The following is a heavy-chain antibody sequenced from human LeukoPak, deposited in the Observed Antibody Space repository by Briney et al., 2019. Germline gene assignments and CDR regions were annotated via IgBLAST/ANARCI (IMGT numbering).Heavy chain of an antibody. V-gene: IGHV4-39*07. Sequence: SETLSLTCTVSGGSISSSSYYCGWIRQPPGKGLEWIGSIYYSGSTYHNPSLKSRVTMSADTSKNEFSLKLNSVTAADTAVYYCASRKLGNDYWGQGTLVTVSS. CDR2: IYYSGST. CDR3: ASRKLGNDY. CDR1: GGSISSSSYY. J-gene: IGHJ4*02. D-gene: IGHD7-27*01.